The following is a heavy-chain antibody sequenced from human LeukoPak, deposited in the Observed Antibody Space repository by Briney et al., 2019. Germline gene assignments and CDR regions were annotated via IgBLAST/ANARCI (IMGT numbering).Heavy chain of an antibody. J-gene: IGHJ4*02. D-gene: IGHD6-13*01. CDR2: INAGNGNT. CDR1: GYTFTSYA. CDR3: ARDRRLAAAGNSTAF. V-gene: IGHV1-3*01. Sequence: ASVKVSCKASGYTFTSYAMHWVRQAPGQRLEWMGWINAGNGNTKYSQKFQGRVTITRDTSASTAYMELSSLRSEDTAVYYCARDRRLAAAGNSTAFWGQGTLVTVSS.